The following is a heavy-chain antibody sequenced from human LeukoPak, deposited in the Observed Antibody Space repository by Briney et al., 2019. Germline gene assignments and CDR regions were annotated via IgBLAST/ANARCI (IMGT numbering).Heavy chain of an antibody. CDR2: INHSGGT. CDR3: ARVKGYSSSRGNNWFDP. Sequence: SETLSLTCAVYGGSFSGYYWSWIRQPPGKGLEWIGEINHSGGTNYSPSLKSRVTISVDTSKNQFSLKLSSVTAADTAVYYCARVKGYSSSRGNNWFDPWGQGTLVTVSS. CDR1: GGSFSGYY. D-gene: IGHD6-13*01. J-gene: IGHJ5*02. V-gene: IGHV4-34*01.